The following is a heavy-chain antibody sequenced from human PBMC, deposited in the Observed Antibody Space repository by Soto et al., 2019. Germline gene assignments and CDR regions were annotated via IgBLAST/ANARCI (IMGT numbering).Heavy chain of an antibody. CDR1: GGSFSGYY. Sequence: SETLSLTCAVYGGSFSGYYWSWIRQPPGKGLEWIGEINHSGSTNYNPSLKSRVTISVDTSKNQFSLKLSSVTAADTAVYYCARRTYGMDVWGQGTTVTVSS. J-gene: IGHJ6*02. V-gene: IGHV4-34*01. CDR3: ARRTYGMDV. CDR2: INHSGST.